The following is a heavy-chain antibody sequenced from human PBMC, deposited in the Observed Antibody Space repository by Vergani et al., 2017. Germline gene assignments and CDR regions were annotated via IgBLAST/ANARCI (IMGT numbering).Heavy chain of an antibody. CDR3: ARHEQAWFDP. CDR1: GYTFTSYW. J-gene: IGHJ5*02. D-gene: IGHD6-13*01. CDR2: IDPSDSYT. V-gene: IGHV5-10-1*03. Sequence: EVQPVQSGAEVKKPGESLRISCKGSGYTFTSYWISWVRQMPGKGLEWMGRIDPSDSYTNYSPSFQGHVTISVDKSISAAYLQWSSLKASDTAMYYCARHEQAWFDPWGQGTLVTVSS.